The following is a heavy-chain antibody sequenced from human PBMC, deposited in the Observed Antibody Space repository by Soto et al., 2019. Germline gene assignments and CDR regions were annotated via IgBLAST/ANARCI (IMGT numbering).Heavy chain of an antibody. V-gene: IGHV4-4*02. CDR2: IYHSGST. CDR3: ARGPTYSGSYPYFDN. Sequence: PSETLSLTCAVSGGSISSSNWWSWVRQPPGKGPEWIGEIYHSGSTNYNPSLKSRVTISVDKSKNQFSLKLSSVTAADTAVYYCARGPTYSGSYPYFDNWGQGTLLTVSS. CDR1: GGSISSSNW. D-gene: IGHD1-26*01. J-gene: IGHJ4*02.